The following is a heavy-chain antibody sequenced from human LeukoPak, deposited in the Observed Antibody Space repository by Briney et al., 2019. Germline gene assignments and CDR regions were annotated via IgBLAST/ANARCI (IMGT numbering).Heavy chain of an antibody. Sequence: SVKVSCKASGGTFSSYAISWVRQAPGQGLEWMGGIIPIFGTANYAQKFQGRVTVTADESTSTAYMELSSLRSEDTAVYYCARAYYYGSGSYDWGQGTLVTVSS. CDR3: ARAYYYGSGSYD. CDR2: IIPIFGTA. CDR1: GGTFSSYA. D-gene: IGHD3-10*01. V-gene: IGHV1-69*13. J-gene: IGHJ4*02.